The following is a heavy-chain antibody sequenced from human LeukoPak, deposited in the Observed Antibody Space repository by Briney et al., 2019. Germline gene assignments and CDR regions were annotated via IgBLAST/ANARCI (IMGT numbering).Heavy chain of an antibody. CDR1: GGTFSSYA. D-gene: IGHD3-22*01. J-gene: IGHJ4*02. V-gene: IGHV1-69*13. Sequence: SVKVSCKASGGTFSSYAISWVRQAPGQGLEWMGGIIPIFGTANYAQKFQGRVTITADESTSTAYMELSSLISEDTAVYYCARVGGVYYYDSSGYFDYWGQGTLVTVSS. CDR3: ARVGGVYYYDSSGYFDY. CDR2: IIPIFGTA.